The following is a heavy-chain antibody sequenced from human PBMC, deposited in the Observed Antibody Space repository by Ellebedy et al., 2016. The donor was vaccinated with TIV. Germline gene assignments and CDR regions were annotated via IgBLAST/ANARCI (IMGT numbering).Heavy chain of an antibody. Sequence: GESLKISXAASGFTFRSYGMHWVRQAPGKGLEWVALISYDESNKYYADSVRGRFTISRDNSENTLYLQMNSLRAEDTAVYYCTRDGGDYWGQGTLVTVSS. CDR2: ISYDESNK. CDR3: TRDGGDY. V-gene: IGHV3-30*03. J-gene: IGHJ4*02. CDR1: GFTFRSYG.